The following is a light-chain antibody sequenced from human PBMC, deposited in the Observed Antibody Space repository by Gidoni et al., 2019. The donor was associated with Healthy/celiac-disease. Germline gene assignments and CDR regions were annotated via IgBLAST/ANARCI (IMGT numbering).Light chain of an antibody. CDR3: QQYYSYPFT. J-gene: IGKJ3*01. V-gene: IGKV1-8*01. Sequence: AIRMTQSPSSFSASTGDRVTITCRASPGISRYLAWYQQTPGKAPKLLIYAASTLQRGLPSRFSGSGSGTDFTLTISCLQSEDFATYYCQQYYSYPFTFGPGTKVDIK. CDR2: AAS. CDR1: PGISRY.